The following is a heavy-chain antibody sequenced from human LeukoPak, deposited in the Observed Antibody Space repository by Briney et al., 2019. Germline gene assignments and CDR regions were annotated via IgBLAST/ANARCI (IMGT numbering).Heavy chain of an antibody. V-gene: IGHV4-4*09. J-gene: IGHJ6*03. CDR1: GGSISSYY. CDR3: ARRSAGGRYYYYYYMDV. CDR2: IYTSGST. D-gene: IGHD3-10*01. Sequence: SETLSLTCTVSGGSISSYYWSWIRQPPGKGLEWIGYIYTSGSTNYNPSLKSRVTISVDTSKNQFSLKLSSVTAADTAVYYCARRSAGGRYYYYYYMDVWGKGTTVTVSS.